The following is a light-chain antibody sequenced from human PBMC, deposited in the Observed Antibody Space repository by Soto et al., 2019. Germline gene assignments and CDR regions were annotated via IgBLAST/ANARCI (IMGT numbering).Light chain of an antibody. Sequence: QSALTQPPSASGSPGQSVTISCTGTNSDVGGYNFVSWYQQHPGKAPKLIIYEVTQRPSGVPDRFSASKSGNTASLTVSGLQAEDEADYYCSSYAGSKMGVFGTGTQLTVL. CDR3: SSYAGSKMGV. CDR2: EVT. J-gene: IGLJ1*01. V-gene: IGLV2-8*01. CDR1: NSDVGGYNF.